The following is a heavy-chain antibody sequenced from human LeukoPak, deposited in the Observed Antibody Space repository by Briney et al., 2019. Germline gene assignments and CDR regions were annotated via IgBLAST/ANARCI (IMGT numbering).Heavy chain of an antibody. CDR2: ISRTSEYI. CDR1: GFSFSIYF. V-gene: IGHV3-21*01. J-gene: IGHJ4*02. Sequence: TGGSLRLSCAASGFSFSIYFMNWVRQAPGKGLEWVSSISRTSEYIHYADSVRGRFAISRDNAKNSVYLQMNSLGAEDTAVYFCAGGGDFDYWGQGILVTVSA. D-gene: IGHD3-16*01. CDR3: AGGGDFDY.